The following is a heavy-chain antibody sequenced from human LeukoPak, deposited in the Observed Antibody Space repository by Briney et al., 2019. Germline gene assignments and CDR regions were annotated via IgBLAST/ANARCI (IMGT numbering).Heavy chain of an antibody. Sequence: GGSLRLSCVASGFTSYDYAMHCVRQAPGKGLEWVSGLSWGGGAIGYGDSVKDRFIISRDNAKNSLYLQMNSLRPEDTAFYYCAKDRASMIRGVMAWGQGTLVTVSS. CDR2: LSWGGGAI. CDR3: AKDRASMIRGVMA. CDR1: GFTSYDYA. J-gene: IGHJ5*02. V-gene: IGHV3-9*02. D-gene: IGHD3-10*01.